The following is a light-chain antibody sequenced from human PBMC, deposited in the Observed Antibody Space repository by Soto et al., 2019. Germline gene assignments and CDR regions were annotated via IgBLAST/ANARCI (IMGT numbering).Light chain of an antibody. Sequence: DIQMTQSPSSLSASVEDRALITCRASQNVRRWLAWYQQKPGKAPKVLMYDASSLQSGVPPRFSGSGSGTDFTLTISSLQADDFATYYCQQYDSYPLTFGGGTKVDI. CDR1: QNVRRW. CDR2: DAS. V-gene: IGKV1-5*01. CDR3: QQYDSYPLT. J-gene: IGKJ4*01.